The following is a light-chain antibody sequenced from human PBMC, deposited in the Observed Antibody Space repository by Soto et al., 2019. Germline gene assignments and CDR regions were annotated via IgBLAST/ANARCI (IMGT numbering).Light chain of an antibody. CDR3: QQSYTTPVYS. J-gene: IGKJ2*01. V-gene: IGKV1-39*01. Sequence: DIQMTQSPSSLSASVGDRVTITCRASQNIIFYLNWYQQKPGNGPKLLIYAASNLHSGVPSRFSGSGSGTDFSHTIISLQPEDFATYFCQQSYTTPVYSFGQGTKLEIK. CDR1: QNIIFY. CDR2: AAS.